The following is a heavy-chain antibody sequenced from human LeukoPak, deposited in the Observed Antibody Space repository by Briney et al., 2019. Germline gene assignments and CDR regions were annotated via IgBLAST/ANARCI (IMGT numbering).Heavy chain of an antibody. CDR2: INSGGSST. CDR3: ARGLSGHYAFDV. V-gene: IGHV3-74*01. D-gene: IGHD1-26*01. CDR1: GFTFSDYW. J-gene: IGHJ3*01. Sequence: PGGSLRLSCAASGFTFSDYWVHWVRQPPGKGLVWVSRINSGGSSTNYADSVKGRFTISRDDAKNTLYLQMNSLRAEDTAVYYCARGLSGHYAFDVWGRGTMVTVSS.